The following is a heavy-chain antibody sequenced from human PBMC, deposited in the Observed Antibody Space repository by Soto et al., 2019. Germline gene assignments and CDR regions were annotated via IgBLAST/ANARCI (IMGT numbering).Heavy chain of an antibody. D-gene: IGHD3-22*01. CDR2: ISYDGSNK. Sequence: PGGSLRLSCAASGFTFSSYGMHWVRRAPGKGLEWVAVISYDGSNKYYADSVKGRFTISRDNSKNTLYLQMNSLRAEDTAVYYCAKDPRPLDGMVVVVINYFDYWGQGTLVTVSS. CDR1: GFTFSSYG. J-gene: IGHJ4*02. V-gene: IGHV3-30*18. CDR3: AKDPRPLDGMVVVVINYFDY.